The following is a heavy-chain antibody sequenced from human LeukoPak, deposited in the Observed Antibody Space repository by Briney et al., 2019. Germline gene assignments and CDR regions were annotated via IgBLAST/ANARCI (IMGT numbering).Heavy chain of an antibody. V-gene: IGHV1-18*01. D-gene: IGHD5-18*01. Sequence: ASVKVSCKASGYTFTSFGISWVRQAPGQGPEWMGWISAYNGNTNYIQKFQGRVTMTTDTSTNTAYMELRSLTSDDTAVYYCARDLGLDTTMIFSDYWGQGTLVTVSS. J-gene: IGHJ4*02. CDR3: ARDLGLDTTMIFSDY. CDR1: GYTFTSFG. CDR2: ISAYNGNT.